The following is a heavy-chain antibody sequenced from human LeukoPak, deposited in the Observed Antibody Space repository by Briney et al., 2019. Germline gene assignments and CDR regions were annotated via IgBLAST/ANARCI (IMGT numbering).Heavy chain of an antibody. V-gene: IGHV4-59*08. D-gene: IGHD6-13*01. Sequence: SETLSLTCTVSGGSISSYYWSWIRQPPGKGLEWIGYIYYSGSTNYNPSLKSRVTISVDTSKNQFSLKLSSVTAADTAVYYCARPYSSSWAYFDYWGQGTLVTVSS. J-gene: IGHJ4*02. CDR3: ARPYSSSWAYFDY. CDR2: IYYSGST. CDR1: GGSISSYY.